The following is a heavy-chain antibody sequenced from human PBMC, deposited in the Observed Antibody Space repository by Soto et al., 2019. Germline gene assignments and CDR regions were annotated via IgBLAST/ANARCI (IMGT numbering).Heavy chain of an antibody. V-gene: IGHV5-51*01. D-gene: IGHD6-19*01. CDR2: IYPGDSDT. Sequence: PXESLKISWKCSGNSFTSYWVGLVLQMPGKGLEWMGIIYPGDSDTRYSPSFQGQVTISADKSISTAYLQWSSLKASDTAMYYCASKSVALKGVGYYYYGLDVWGQGTTVTVSS. J-gene: IGHJ6*02. CDR3: ASKSVALKGVGYYYYGLDV. CDR1: GNSFTSYW.